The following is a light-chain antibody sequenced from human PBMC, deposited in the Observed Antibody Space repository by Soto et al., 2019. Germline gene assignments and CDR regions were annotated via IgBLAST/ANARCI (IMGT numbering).Light chain of an antibody. CDR3: QQYGDSIT. CDR2: DAV. J-gene: IGKJ4*01. CDR1: QTVTSSY. Sequence: VLTQSPGSLSLSPGERATVSCRASQTVTSSYLAWYQQRPGQAPQLLIYDAVKRATGIPDRFSGSESGRDYTLTISRLNPEDSAVYYCQQYGDSITFGGGTKVEIK. V-gene: IGKV3-20*01.